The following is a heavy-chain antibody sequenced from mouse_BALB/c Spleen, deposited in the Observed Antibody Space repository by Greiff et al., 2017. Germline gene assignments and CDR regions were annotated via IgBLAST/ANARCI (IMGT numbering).Heavy chain of an antibody. CDR3: ASLRLRNYAMDY. J-gene: IGHJ4*01. CDR2: ISYSGST. V-gene: IGHV3-2*02. D-gene: IGHD1-2*01. Sequence: VQLKESGPGLVKPSQSLSLTCTVTGYSITSDYAWNWIRQFPGNKLEWMGYISYSGSTSYNPSLKSRISITRDTSKNQFFLQLNSVTTEVTATYYCASLRLRNYAMDYWGQGTSVTVSS. CDR1: GYSITSDYA.